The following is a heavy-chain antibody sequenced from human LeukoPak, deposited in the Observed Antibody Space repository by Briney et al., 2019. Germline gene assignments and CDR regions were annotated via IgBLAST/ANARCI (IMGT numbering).Heavy chain of an antibody. J-gene: IGHJ4*02. CDR3: AIAPVTSGKYYIDY. CDR1: GFTFSSYA. Sequence: PGGSLRLSCAASGFTFSSYAMSWVRQAPGKGLEWVSTISGSGGSTYYADSVKGRFTISRDNSKNTLYLQLSSLRAEDTALYYCAIAPVTSGKYYIDYWGQGTLVTVSS. V-gene: IGHV3-23*01. CDR2: ISGSGGST. D-gene: IGHD4-17*01.